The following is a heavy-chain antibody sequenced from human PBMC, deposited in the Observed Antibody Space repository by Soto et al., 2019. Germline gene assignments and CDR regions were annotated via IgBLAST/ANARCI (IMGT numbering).Heavy chain of an antibody. CDR2: ISYDGSNK. CDR3: AKDPGSYCSSTSCSYIDS. D-gene: IGHD2-2*01. Sequence: GVSLIVSCAASGFTFSSYGMHWVRQAPGKGLEWVAVISYDGSNKYYADSVKGRFTISRDNSKNTLYLQMNSLRAEDTAVYYCAKDPGSYCSSTSCSYIDSWGKGTRVTVCS. CDR1: GFTFSSYG. J-gene: IGHJ4*02. V-gene: IGHV3-30*18.